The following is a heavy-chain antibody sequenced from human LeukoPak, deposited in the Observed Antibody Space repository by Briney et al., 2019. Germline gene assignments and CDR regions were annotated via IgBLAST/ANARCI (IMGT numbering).Heavy chain of an antibody. J-gene: IGHJ5*02. V-gene: IGHV4-39*01. CDR3: ARQSSGYYYGWFDP. D-gene: IGHD3-22*01. CDR2: IFYTGNT. Sequence: SETLSLTCTVSAGSILDSTYYWAWIRQPPGKGLEWIATIFYTGNTHYNPSLKSRVTMSVDTVKNQFSLNLNSVTAAGTAVYYCARQSSGYYYGWFDPWGQGTLVTVSS. CDR1: AGSILDSTYY.